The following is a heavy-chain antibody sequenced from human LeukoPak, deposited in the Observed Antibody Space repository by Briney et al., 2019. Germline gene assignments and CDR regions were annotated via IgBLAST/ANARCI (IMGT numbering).Heavy chain of an antibody. CDR1: GGSFSGYY. V-gene: IGHV4-34*01. CDR2: INHSGST. Sequence: SETLSLTCAVYGGSFSGYYWSWIRQPPGKGLEWIGEINHSGSTNYNPSLKSRVTISVDTSKNQFSLKLSSVTAADTAVYYCASFTTDYYGDGYLDYWGQGTLVTVSS. CDR3: ASFTTDYYGDGYLDY. D-gene: IGHD4-17*01. J-gene: IGHJ4*02.